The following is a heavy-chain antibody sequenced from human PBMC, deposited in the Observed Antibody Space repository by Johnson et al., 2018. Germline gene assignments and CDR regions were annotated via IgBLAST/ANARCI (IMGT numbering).Heavy chain of an antibody. CDR3: AGGAGPYSSSSRAFDI. CDR1: GFTFSSYA. J-gene: IGHJ3*02. CDR2: ISYDGSNK. V-gene: IGHV3-30-3*01. Sequence: QVQLVQSGGGLVQPGRSLRLSCAASGFTFSSYAMHWVRQAPGKGLEWVAVISYDGSNKYYADSVKGRFTISRDNSKNTLYLQMNSLRAEDTAVYYCAGGAGPYSSSSRAFDIWGQGTMVTVSS. D-gene: IGHD6-6*01.